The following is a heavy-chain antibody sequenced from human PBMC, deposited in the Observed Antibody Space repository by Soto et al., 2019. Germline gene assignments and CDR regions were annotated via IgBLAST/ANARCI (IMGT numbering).Heavy chain of an antibody. D-gene: IGHD1-26*01. CDR1: GGSISSSSYY. J-gene: IGHJ4*02. Sequence: SETLSLTCTVSGGSISSSSYYWGWIRQPPGKGLEWIGSIYYSGSTYYNPSLKSRVTISVDTSKNQFSLKLSSVTAADTAVYYCARRGTEYDYWGQGTLVTVSS. CDR2: IYYSGST. CDR3: ARRGTEYDY. V-gene: IGHV4-39*01.